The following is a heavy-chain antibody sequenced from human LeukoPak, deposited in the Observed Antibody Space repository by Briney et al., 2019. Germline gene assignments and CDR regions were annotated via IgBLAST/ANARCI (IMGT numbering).Heavy chain of an antibody. CDR3: ARGGSKSPQGTSYYFDY. V-gene: IGHV3-33*01. CDR2: IWYDGSNK. J-gene: IGHJ4*02. CDR1: GFTFSTYG. Sequence: GGSLRLSCAASGFTFSTYGMHWVRQAPGEGLEWVAVIWYDGSNKYYADSVKGRFTISRDNSKNMLYPEMDSLRAEDTALYYCARGGSKSPQGTSYYFDYWGQGTLVTVSS. D-gene: IGHD3-16*01.